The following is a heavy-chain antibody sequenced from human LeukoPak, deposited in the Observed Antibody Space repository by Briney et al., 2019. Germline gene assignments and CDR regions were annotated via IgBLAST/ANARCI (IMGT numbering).Heavy chain of an antibody. CDR1: GGTFSSYA. J-gene: IGHJ4*02. D-gene: IGHD5-12*01. CDR2: IIPIFGTA. Sequence: SVKVSCKASGGTFSSYAISWVRQAPGQGLDWMGGIIPIFGTANYAQKFQGRVTITADESTSTAYMELSSLRSEDTAVYYCARSYDSGYDYFDYWGQGTLVTVSS. V-gene: IGHV1-69*13. CDR3: ARSYDSGYDYFDY.